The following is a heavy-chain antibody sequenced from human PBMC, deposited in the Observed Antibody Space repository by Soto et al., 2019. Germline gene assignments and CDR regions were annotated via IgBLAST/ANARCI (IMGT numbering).Heavy chain of an antibody. D-gene: IGHD3-9*01. J-gene: IGHJ3*02. V-gene: IGHV4-30-4*02. Sequence: PSETLSLTCTVSGTSISSDVYYWSWIRQPPEKGLEWIGYISYSGNTYYNPSLMSRLTISLDTSKNQFSLNLGSVTAADTAIEDCARYFDWTSGCDIWGQGTMVTVSS. CDR2: ISYSGNT. CDR3: ARYFDWTSGCDI. CDR1: GTSISSDVYY.